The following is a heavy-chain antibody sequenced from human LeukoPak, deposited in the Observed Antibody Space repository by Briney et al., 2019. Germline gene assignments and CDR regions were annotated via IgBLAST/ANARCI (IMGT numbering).Heavy chain of an antibody. CDR1: GITLNNYG. CDR2: ISDSGGST. CDR3: AKRGVVIRVILVGFHKEAYYFES. D-gene: IGHD3/OR15-3a*01. Sequence: GGSLRLSCAVSGITLNNYGMTWVRQAPGKGLEWVAGISDSGGSTKYADSVKGRFTISRDNPKYTLYLQMNSLRAEDTAVYFCAKRGVVIRVILVGFHKEAYYFESWGQGALVTVSS. J-gene: IGHJ4*02. V-gene: IGHV3-23*01.